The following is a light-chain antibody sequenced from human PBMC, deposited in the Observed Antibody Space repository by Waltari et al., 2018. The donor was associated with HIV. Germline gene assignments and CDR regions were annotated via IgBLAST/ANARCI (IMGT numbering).Light chain of an antibody. CDR2: GKN. CDR3: AAWDDSLNGPV. Sequence: QSVMTQPASASGTPGQRVTISCSGSRYNIGSNTVSWFQQLPRTAPLLLIYGKNKRPHGVPDRFSGSKSGTSASLAISGLQSEDEADYFCAAWDDSLNGPVFGGGTKLTVL. J-gene: IGLJ2*01. V-gene: IGLV1-44*01. CDR1: RYNIGSNT.